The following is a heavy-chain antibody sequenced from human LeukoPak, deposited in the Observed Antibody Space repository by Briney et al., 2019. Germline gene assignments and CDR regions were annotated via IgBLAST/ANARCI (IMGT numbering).Heavy chain of an antibody. Sequence: PGGSLRLSCEASGFTFSSYWMSWVRQAPGKGLEWVANIKRDGSEKYYVDSVKGRFTISRDNAKNSLYLQINSVRAEDTAVYFCARAGYSSGWSNYFYYMDARGTGTTVTVSS. CDR3: ARAGYSSGWSNYFYYMDA. V-gene: IGHV3-7*01. CDR2: IKRDGSEK. D-gene: IGHD6-19*01. J-gene: IGHJ6*03. CDR1: GFTFSSYW.